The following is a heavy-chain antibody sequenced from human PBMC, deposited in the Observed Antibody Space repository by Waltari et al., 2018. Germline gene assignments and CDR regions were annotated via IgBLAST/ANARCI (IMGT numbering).Heavy chain of an antibody. D-gene: IGHD3-9*01. CDR2: IIPNLGIA. CDR3: ARDHVPGLSLTGYYYY. J-gene: IGHJ4*02. Sequence: QVQLVQSGAEVKKPGSSVKVSCKASGGTFSSYAISWVRQAPGQGLEWMGGIIPNLGIANYAQKFQGRVTITADESTSTAYMELSSLRSEDTAVYYCARDHVPGLSLTGYYYYWGQGTLVTVSS. CDR1: GGTFSSYA. V-gene: IGHV1-69*04.